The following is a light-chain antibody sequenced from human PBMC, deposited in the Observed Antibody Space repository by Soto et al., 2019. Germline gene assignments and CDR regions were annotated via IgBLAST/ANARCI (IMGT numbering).Light chain of an antibody. CDR3: QQYNEFQYI. V-gene: IGKV1-5*03. CDR2: KAT. J-gene: IGKJ2*01. CDR1: QTISSR. Sequence: DIQMTQSPSSLSASVGDRVTITCRASQTISSRLAWYQQKPGQAPKLLIYKATYLQTGVASRFSGSGSGTEVSPTISSLYPDEFAVYYCQQYNEFQYIFGQGTRLDI.